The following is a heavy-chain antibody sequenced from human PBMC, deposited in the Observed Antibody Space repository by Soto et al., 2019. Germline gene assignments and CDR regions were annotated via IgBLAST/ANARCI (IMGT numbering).Heavy chain of an antibody. D-gene: IGHD1-26*01. J-gene: IGHJ4*03. CDR3: ARDGVGATTYYGYLDY. Sequence: VGSLRLSCAASGFNYYESGMQWVRQSPDKGLEWVATIWADGNNKYYADFVKGRFTISRDNSKKTQSLQMNNLRAEDTAVYYCARDGVGATTYYGYLDYWSQGILVTVSS. CDR1: GFNYYESG. V-gene: IGHV3-33*01. CDR2: IWADGNNK.